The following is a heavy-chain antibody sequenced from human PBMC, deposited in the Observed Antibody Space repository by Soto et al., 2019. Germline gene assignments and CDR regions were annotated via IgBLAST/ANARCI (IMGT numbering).Heavy chain of an antibody. CDR1: GFTFINYA. Sequence: EVQLLESGGGLVQPGGSLRLSCAGSGFTFINYAMNWVRQAPGKGLEWVSTISGGGDAPFFADSVRGRFTISRDNSKNTVTLQMNYLGVDDTAVYFCARKVPGSTSRPDYWYFDLWGRGTLVTVSS. CDR3: ARKVPGSTSRPDYWYFDL. D-gene: IGHD3-10*01. J-gene: IGHJ2*01. CDR2: ISGGGDAP. V-gene: IGHV3-23*01.